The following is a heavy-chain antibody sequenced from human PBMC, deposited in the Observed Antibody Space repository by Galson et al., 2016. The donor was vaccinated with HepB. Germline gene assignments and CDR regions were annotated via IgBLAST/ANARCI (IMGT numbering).Heavy chain of an antibody. CDR1: GFTFSGYG. J-gene: IGHJ4*02. Sequence: SLRLSCAASGFTFSGYGMHWVRQAPGKGVEWLAADAMDGRRKFYADSVKGRFTISRDNSNNMLFLQMSSLRTDDTAIYYCARRHEYCPPVGCSVDYWGQGTLVSVSS. V-gene: IGHV3-30*03. CDR2: DAMDGRRK. CDR3: ARRHEYCPPVGCSVDY. D-gene: IGHD2/OR15-2a*01.